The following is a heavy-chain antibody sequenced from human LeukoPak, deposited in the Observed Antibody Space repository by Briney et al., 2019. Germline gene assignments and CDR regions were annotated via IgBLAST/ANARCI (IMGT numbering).Heavy chain of an antibody. CDR2: IGTAGDT. D-gene: IGHD3-22*01. V-gene: IGHV3-13*04. J-gene: IGHJ4*02. Sequence: GGSLRLSCAASGFTFSTYDMHWVRQGTGKGLEWVSAIGTAGDTYYPDSVKGRFTISRENAKNSLYLQMNSLRAGDTAVYYCAYDSSGYYYPDYWGQGTLVTVSS. CDR1: GFTFSTYD. CDR3: AYDSSGYYYPDY.